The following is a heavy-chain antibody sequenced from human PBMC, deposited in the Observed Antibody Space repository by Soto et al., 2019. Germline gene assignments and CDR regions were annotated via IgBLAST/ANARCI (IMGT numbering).Heavy chain of an antibody. V-gene: IGHV4-4*07. CDR2: IYTSGST. Sequence: SETLSLTCTVSGGSISSYYWSWIRQPAGKGLEWIGRIYTSGSTNYNPSLKSRVTMSVDTSKNQFSLKLSSVTAADMAVYYCARGDIVVVPAALRIAAAGYYYYYGMDVWGQGTTVTVSS. D-gene: IGHD2-2*01. CDR1: GGSISSYY. J-gene: IGHJ6*02. CDR3: ARGDIVVVPAALRIAAAGYYYYYGMDV.